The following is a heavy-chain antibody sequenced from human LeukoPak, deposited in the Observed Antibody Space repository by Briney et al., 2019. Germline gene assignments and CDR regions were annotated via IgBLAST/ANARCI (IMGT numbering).Heavy chain of an antibody. J-gene: IGHJ6*02. CDR3: ASAAKDIVVVPAVEAHNYYYYGMDV. V-gene: IGHV1-18*01. Sequence: SVKVSRKASVYTSTSYGISGVRQAPGQGLEGVGGNSAYNGNTNYVQKLQGRVTMTTDTSTSKAYMELRGLRSDDTAVYYCASAAKDIVVVPAVEAHNYYYYGMDVWGQGTTVTVSS. CDR1: VYTSTSYG. CDR2: NSAYNGNT. D-gene: IGHD2-2*01.